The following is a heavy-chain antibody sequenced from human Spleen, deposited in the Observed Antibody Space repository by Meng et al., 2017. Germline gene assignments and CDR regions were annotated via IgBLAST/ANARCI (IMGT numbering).Heavy chain of an antibody. J-gene: IGHJ5*01. V-gene: IGHV3-48*03. CDR2: IGTSGDTM. D-gene: IGHD1-26*01. Sequence: GALRLSCAASGFTFNIYEMSWARQAPGRGLEWVSYIGTSGDTMTYADSVKGRFTISRDNAKNSLYLQMNSLRDEDTAIYYCARDGDRGTYDGSWFDSWGRGTLVTVSS. CDR1: GFTFNIYE. CDR3: ARDGDRGTYDGSWFDS.